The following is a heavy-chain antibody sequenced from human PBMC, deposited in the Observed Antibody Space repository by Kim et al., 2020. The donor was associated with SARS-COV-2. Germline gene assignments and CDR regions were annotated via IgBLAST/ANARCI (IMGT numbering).Heavy chain of an antibody. CDR1: GGSVSSGGYY. V-gene: IGHV4-61*08. CDR3: ARDLGATSDAFDI. J-gene: IGHJ3*02. Sequence: SETLSLTCTVSGGSVSSGGYYWSWIRQPPGKGLEWIGYIYYSGSTYYNPSLKSRVTISVDTSKNQFSLKLSSVTAADTAVYYCARDLGATSDAFDICGQGTTVSPSS. CDR2: IYYSGST.